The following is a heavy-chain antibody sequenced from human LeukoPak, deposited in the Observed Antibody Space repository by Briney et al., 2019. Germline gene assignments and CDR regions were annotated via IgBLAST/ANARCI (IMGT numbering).Heavy chain of an antibody. CDR3: ASAGTKYCSSTSCRYSWSDP. J-gene: IGHJ5*02. D-gene: IGHD2-2*01. Sequence: GGSLRLSCAASGFTFSSYWMSWVRQAPGKGLEWVANIKQDGSEKYYVDSVKGRFTISRDNAKNSLYLQMNSLRAEDTAVYYCASAGTKYCSSTSCRYSWSDPWGQGTLVTVSS. V-gene: IGHV3-7*01. CDR2: IKQDGSEK. CDR1: GFTFSSYW.